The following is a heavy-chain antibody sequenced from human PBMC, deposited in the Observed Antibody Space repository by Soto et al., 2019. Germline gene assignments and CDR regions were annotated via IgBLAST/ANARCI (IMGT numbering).Heavy chain of an antibody. J-gene: IGHJ3*02. Sequence: EVQLVESGGGLVKPGGSLRLSCATSGFTFTNYIMNWVRQAPGKGLEWVSSISSGGSYIYYADSVKGRFTISRDNAEKSLYLQMNSLRAEDTAVFYCVRPYDCFDSSGYRREAFDIWGQGALVTVSS. D-gene: IGHD3-22*01. CDR3: VRPYDCFDSSGYRREAFDI. CDR2: ISSGGSYI. V-gene: IGHV3-21*01. CDR1: GFTFTNYI.